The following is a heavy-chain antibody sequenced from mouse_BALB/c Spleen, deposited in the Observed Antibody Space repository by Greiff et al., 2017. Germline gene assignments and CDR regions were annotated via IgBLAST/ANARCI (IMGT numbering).Heavy chain of an antibody. J-gene: IGHJ2*01. CDR3: TRDGVYDY. V-gene: IGHV5-6-4*01. Sequence: EVQVVESGGGLVKPGGSLKLSCAASGFTFSSYTMSWVRQTPEKRLEWVATISSGGSYTYYPDSVKGRFTISRDNAKNTLYLQMSSLKSEDTAMYYCTRDGVYDYWGQGTTLTVSS. CDR2: ISSGGSYT. CDR1: GFTFSSYT.